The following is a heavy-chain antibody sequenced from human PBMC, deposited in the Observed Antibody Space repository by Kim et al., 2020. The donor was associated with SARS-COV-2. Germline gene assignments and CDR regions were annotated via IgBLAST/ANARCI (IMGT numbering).Heavy chain of an antibody. CDR1: GDSINSGNYY. CDR2: IQDSGAT. D-gene: IGHD5-12*01. V-gene: IGHV4-31*03. J-gene: IGHJ4*01. CDR3: ARFNHWGATPHFDS. Sequence: SETLSLTCTVSGDSINSGNYYWSWIRQCPGKGLEWIGYIQDSGATYYTPSLQSRAIISAETSKTHFSLTLRSVTAADTAVYYCARFNHWGATPHFDSW.